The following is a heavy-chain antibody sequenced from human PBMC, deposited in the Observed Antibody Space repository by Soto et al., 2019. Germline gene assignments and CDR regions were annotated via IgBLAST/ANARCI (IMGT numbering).Heavy chain of an antibody. D-gene: IGHD2-15*01. CDR1: GFTFSSYG. J-gene: IGHJ6*02. V-gene: IGHV3-30*18. Sequence: QVQLVESGGGVVQLGRSLRLSCAASGFTFSSYGMHWVRQAPGKGLEWVAVISYDGSNKYYADSVKGRFTISRDNSKNTLYLQMNSLRAEDTAVYYCAKSVVVAATPHGMDVWGQGTTVTVSS. CDR2: ISYDGSNK. CDR3: AKSVVVAATPHGMDV.